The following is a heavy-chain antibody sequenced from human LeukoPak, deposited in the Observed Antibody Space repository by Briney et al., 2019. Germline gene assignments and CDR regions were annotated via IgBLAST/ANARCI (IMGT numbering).Heavy chain of an antibody. CDR3: AKDSGPYSSSWWVY. CDR1: GFTFRSYA. CDR2: ISGSGGST. J-gene: IGHJ4*02. D-gene: IGHD6-13*01. Sequence: GGSLRLSCAASGFTFRSYAMSWVRQAPGKGLEWVSAISGSGGSTYYADSVKGRVTISRDNSKNTLYLQMNSLRAEDTAVYYCAKDSGPYSSSWWVYWGQGTLVTVSS. V-gene: IGHV3-23*01.